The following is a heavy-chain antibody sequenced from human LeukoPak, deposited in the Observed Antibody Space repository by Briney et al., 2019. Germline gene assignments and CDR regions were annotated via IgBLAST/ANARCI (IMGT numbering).Heavy chain of an antibody. CDR2: INPNSGGT. V-gene: IGHV1-2*02. J-gene: IGHJ6*02. CDR1: GYTFTGYY. Sequence: ASVKVSCKASGYTFTGYYMHWVRQAPGQGLEWMGWINPNSGGTNYAQKFQGRVTMTRDTSISTAYMELSGLRSDDTAVYYCAVLDVLRFLEWSAKDMDVWGQGTTVTVSS. D-gene: IGHD3-3*01. CDR3: AVLDVLRFLEWSAKDMDV.